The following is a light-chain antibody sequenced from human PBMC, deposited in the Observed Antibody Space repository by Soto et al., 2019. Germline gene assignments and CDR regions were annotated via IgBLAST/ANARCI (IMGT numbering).Light chain of an antibody. J-gene: IGKJ1*01. CDR1: QSLLHSNGYNY. Sequence: VMTQSPLSLPVTPGEPASISCRSTQSLLHSNGYNYLDWYLQKPGQSPQLLIYLGSNRASGVPDRFSGSGSGTDFTLRISRVEAEDVGVYYCMQALQTPPTFGQGTKVDIK. CDR3: MQALQTPPT. CDR2: LGS. V-gene: IGKV2-28*01.